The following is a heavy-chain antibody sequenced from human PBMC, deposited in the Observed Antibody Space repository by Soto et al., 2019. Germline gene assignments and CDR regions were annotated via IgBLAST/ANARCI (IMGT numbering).Heavy chain of an antibody. CDR2: ISGSHTST. D-gene: IGHD3-10*01. CDR1: GFTFSSYS. CDR3: AKGWVGELLFGY. J-gene: IGHJ4*02. V-gene: IGHV3-23*01. Sequence: GGSLRLSCAASGFTFSSYSMNWVRQAPGKGLEWVSAISGSHTSTYYADSVKGRFTISTDNSKNTLYLQMSSLRAEDTAVYYCAKGWVGELLFGYWGQGPLVTVSS.